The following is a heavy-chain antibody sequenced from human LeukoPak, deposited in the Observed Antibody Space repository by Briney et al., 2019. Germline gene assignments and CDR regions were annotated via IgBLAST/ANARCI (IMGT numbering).Heavy chain of an antibody. V-gene: IGHV1-18*01. CDR3: AGAYYYDSSGYFGAFDI. D-gene: IGHD3-22*01. CDR2: ISAYNGNT. Sequence: ASVKVSCKASGYTFTSYGISWVRQAPGQGLEWMGWISAYNGNTNYAQKLQGRVTMTTDTSTSTAYVELRSLRSDDTAVYYCAGAYYYDSSGYFGAFDIWGQGTMVTVSS. J-gene: IGHJ3*02. CDR1: GYTFTSYG.